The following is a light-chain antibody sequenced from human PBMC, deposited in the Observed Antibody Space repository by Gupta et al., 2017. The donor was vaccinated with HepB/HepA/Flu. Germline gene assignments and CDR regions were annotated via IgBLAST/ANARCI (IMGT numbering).Light chain of an antibody. Sequence: QSALTQPPSASGSPGQSVTISCTGTSSDVGGYNYVSWYQQHPGKAPKLMIYEVSKRPSGVPDRFSDSKSGNTASLTVSGLQAEDEADYYCSSDAGSNNLVFGGGTKLTVL. CDR3: SSDAGSNNLV. CDR1: SSDVGGYNY. V-gene: IGLV2-8*01. CDR2: EVS. J-gene: IGLJ3*02.